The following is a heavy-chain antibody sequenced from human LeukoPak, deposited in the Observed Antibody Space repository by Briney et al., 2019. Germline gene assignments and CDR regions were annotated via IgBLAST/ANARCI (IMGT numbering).Heavy chain of an antibody. J-gene: IGHJ1*01. CDR1: GGSFSGCY. CDR3: TLYYYDSSGYDTEYFQH. D-gene: IGHD3-22*01. CDR2: INHSGST. Sequence: SETLSLTCAVYGGSFSGCYWSWIRQPPGKGLEWIGEINHSGSTNYNPSLKSRVTISVDTSKNQFSLKLSSVTAADTAVYYCTLYYYDSSGYDTEYFQHWGQGTLVTVSS. V-gene: IGHV4-34*01.